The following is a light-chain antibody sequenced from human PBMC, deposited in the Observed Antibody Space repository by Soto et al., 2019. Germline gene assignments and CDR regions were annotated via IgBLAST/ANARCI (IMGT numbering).Light chain of an antibody. CDR1: QSVSSIY. CDR2: GAS. Sequence: EIVLTQSPGTLSLSPGERASLSCRARQSVSSIYLAWYQQKPGQAPRLLIYGASSRATGIPDRFSGSGSGTDFTLTISRLEPEDFAVYFCQQYGRSPLTFGGGTKVEIK. J-gene: IGKJ4*01. CDR3: QQYGRSPLT. V-gene: IGKV3-20*01.